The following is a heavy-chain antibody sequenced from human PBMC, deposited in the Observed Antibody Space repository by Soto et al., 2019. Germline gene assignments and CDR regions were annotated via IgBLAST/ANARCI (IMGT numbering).Heavy chain of an antibody. Sequence: PGESLKISCKASGYSFIHYWIGWVRQMPGEGLEWMGILYPGDSDTRYSPSFQGQVTISADKSIGTTYLQWSSLKASDTAMYYCARQIMVRGVIIEYYGMDVWGQGTTLTVSS. CDR2: LYPGDSDT. J-gene: IGHJ6*02. CDR1: GYSFIHYW. CDR3: ARQIMVRGVIIEYYGMDV. V-gene: IGHV5-51*01. D-gene: IGHD3-10*01.